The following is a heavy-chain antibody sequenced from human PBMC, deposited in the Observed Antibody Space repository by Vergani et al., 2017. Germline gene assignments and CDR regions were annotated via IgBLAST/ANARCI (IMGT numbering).Heavy chain of an antibody. D-gene: IGHD3-3*01. Sequence: EVQLLESGGGLVQPGGSLRLSCAASGFTFSSYAMHWVRQAPGKGLEWVSGISWNSGSIGYADSVKGRFTISRDNAKNSLYLQMNSLRAEDTALYYCAKDPAAYDFWSGYYDYWGQGTLVTVSS. V-gene: IGHV3-9*01. J-gene: IGHJ4*02. CDR1: GFTFSSYA. CDR2: ISWNSGSI. CDR3: AKDPAAYDFWSGYYDY.